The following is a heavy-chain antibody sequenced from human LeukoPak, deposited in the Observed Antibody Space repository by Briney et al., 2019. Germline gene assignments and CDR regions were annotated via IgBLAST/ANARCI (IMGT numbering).Heavy chain of an antibody. CDR3: ARHIGGGIEDMDV. D-gene: IGHD3-16*02. J-gene: IGHJ6*03. CDR1: GGSIGTYY. V-gene: IGHV4-59*08. CDR2: IYVTGT. Sequence: SETPSLTCTVSGGSIGTYYWSWIRQSPGKGLEWIGYIYVTGTRYNPYLQSRVTISVDRSRNQFFLKMSSVTAADTAVYYCARHIGGGIEDMDVWGKGTKVIVSS.